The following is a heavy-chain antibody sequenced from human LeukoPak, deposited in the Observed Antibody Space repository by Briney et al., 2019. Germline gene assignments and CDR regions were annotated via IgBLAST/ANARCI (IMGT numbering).Heavy chain of an antibody. V-gene: IGHV3-30-3*01. CDR3: ARPDYYDSSGYPPPFDY. Sequence: GGSLRLSCAASGFTFSSYAMHWVRQAPGKGLEWVAVISYDGSNKYYADSVKGRFTISRDNSKNTLYLQMNSLRAEDTAVYYCARPDYYDSSGYPPPFDYWGQGTLVTVSS. J-gene: IGHJ4*02. CDR2: ISYDGSNK. D-gene: IGHD3-22*01. CDR1: GFTFSSYA.